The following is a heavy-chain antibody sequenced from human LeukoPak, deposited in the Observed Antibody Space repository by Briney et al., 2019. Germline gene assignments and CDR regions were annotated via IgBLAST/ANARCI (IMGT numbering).Heavy chain of an antibody. Sequence: SETLSLTCSVSGGSISNDYWSWIRQPPGKGLEWVGYLYYNGNTNYNPSLKSRITMSVDTSKNQFSLKLSSVTAADTAVYYCAREQKSIDDAFDIWGQGTMVTVSS. D-gene: IGHD6-6*01. CDR2: LYYNGNT. J-gene: IGHJ3*02. CDR3: AREQKSIDDAFDI. V-gene: IGHV4-59*12. CDR1: GGSISNDY.